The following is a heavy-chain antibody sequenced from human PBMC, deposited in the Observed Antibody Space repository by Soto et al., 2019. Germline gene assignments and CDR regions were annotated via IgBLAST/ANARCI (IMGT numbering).Heavy chain of an antibody. J-gene: IGHJ4*02. V-gene: IGHV3-48*02. CDR3: AGSYSSGNWYFDY. CDR1: GFSFSAYS. CDR2: TSTSSTTK. D-gene: IGHD3-10*01. Sequence: GGSLRLSCAASGFSFSAYSMNWVRQAPGKGLEWIAYTSTSSTTKYYADSVRGRFSISRDNANDLLYLDMDKLRDEDTGIYYCAGSYSSGNWYFDYWGLGTPVTV.